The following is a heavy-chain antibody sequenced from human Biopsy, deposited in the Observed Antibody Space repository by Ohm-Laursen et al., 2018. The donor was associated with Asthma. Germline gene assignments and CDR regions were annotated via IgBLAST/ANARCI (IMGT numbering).Heavy chain of an antibody. J-gene: IGHJ3*02. CDR2: MYAGGSR. D-gene: IGHD4-17*01. V-gene: IGHV3-53*01. Sequence: GSLRLSCTASGVNVTNNYMTWVRQAPGKGLEWVSIMYAGGSRFYADRVKGRFTIFRDNSKNTLYLQMDSLRPEDTALYYCARAGDTNDYGPAFDIWGLGTMVTVSS. CDR1: GVNVTNNY. CDR3: ARAGDTNDYGPAFDI.